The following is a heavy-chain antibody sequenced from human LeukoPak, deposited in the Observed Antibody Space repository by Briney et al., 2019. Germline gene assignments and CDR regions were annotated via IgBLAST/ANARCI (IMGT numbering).Heavy chain of an antibody. V-gene: IGHV1-69*06. CDR2: IIPIFGTA. D-gene: IGHD3-22*01. CDR1: GGAFSSYA. J-gene: IGHJ6*03. Sequence: ASVKVSYKASGGAFSSYAISWVRQAPGQGLEWMGGIIPIFGTANYAQKFQGRVTITADKSTSTAYMELSSLRSEDTAVYYCARAGYYYDSSGYSAIYYYYYMDVWGKGTTVTFSS. CDR3: ARAGYYYDSSGYSAIYYYYYMDV.